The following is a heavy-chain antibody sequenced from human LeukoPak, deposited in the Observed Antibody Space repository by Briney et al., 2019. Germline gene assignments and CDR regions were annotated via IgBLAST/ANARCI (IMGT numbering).Heavy chain of an antibody. D-gene: IGHD2/OR15-2a*01. Sequence: ASVKVSCKASGYTFTSYAMNWVRQAPGQGLEWMGWINTNTGNPTYAQGFTGRFVFSLDTSVSTAYLQISSLKAADTAVYYCAKESNSSDNWYFDLWGRGTLVTVSS. V-gene: IGHV7-4-1*02. CDR1: GYTFTSYA. J-gene: IGHJ2*01. CDR2: INTNTGNP. CDR3: AKESNSSDNWYFDL.